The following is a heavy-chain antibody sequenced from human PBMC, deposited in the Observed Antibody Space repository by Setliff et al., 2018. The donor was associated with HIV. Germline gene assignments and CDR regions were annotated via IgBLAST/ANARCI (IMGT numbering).Heavy chain of an antibody. J-gene: IGHJ4*02. V-gene: IGHV1-8*02. CDR3: ARGHSGNDY. CDR2: ISPNSGNT. CDR1: GYTFTDYF. D-gene: IGHD1-1*01. Sequence: ASVKVSCKASGYTFTDYFMHWVRQAPGQGLEWMGWISPNSGNTEYAQQFQGRVTMTRNTSISTAYMELSSLRSEDTAIYYCARGHSGNDYWGQGTLVTVSS.